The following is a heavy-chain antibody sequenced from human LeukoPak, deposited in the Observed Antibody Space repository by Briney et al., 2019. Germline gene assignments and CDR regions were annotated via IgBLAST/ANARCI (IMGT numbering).Heavy chain of an antibody. V-gene: IGHV3-23*01. CDR1: GFTFSSYA. CDR3: AKPYSSSWYSFDY. J-gene: IGHJ4*02. D-gene: IGHD6-13*01. Sequence: GGSLRLSCAASGFTFSSYAMSWVRQAPGKGLEWVSAISGSGGSTYYADSVKGRFTISRDSSKNTLYLQMNSLRAEDTAVYYCAKPYSSSWYSFDYWGQGTLVTVSS. CDR2: ISGSGGST.